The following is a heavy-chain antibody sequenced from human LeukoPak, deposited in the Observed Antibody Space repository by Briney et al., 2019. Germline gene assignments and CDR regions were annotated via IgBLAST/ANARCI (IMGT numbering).Heavy chain of an antibody. CDR1: GGSLSSYY. CDR2: IYYSGST. V-gene: IGHV4-59*08. J-gene: IGHJ4*02. D-gene: IGHD6-13*01. Sequence: PSETLSLTCTVSGGSLSSYYWSWIRQPPGKGLEWIGYIYYSGSTNYNPSLKSRVTISVDTSKNQFSLKLSSVTAADTAVYYCARHAVRSSWFSSGSDYWGQGTLVTVSS. CDR3: ARHAVRSSWFSSGSDY.